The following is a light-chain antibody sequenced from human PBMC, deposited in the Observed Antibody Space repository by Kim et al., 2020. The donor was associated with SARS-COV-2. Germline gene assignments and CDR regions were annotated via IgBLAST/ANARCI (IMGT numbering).Light chain of an antibody. CDR1: QRIASY. CDR3: QQTYTNPIT. V-gene: IGKV1-39*01. CDR2: AAS. Sequence: AAVGDRVTITCRASQRIASYLNWYQQKPWKAPNLLIYAASSLQSGVPSRFSASGSGTDFTLIINGLQPEDFATYYCQQTYTNPITFGQGTRLEIK. J-gene: IGKJ5*01.